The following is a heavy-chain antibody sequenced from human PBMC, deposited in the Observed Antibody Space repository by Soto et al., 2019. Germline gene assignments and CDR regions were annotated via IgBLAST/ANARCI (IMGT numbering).Heavy chain of an antibody. CDR2: IYYSGST. CDR1: GGSISSSSYY. CDR3: ASLPSEYYFDY. Sequence: PSETLSLTCTVSGGSISSSSYYWGWIRQPPGKGLEWIGSIYYSGSTYYNPSLKSRVTISVDTSKNQFSLELSSVTAADTAVYYCASLPSEYYFDYWGKGTLVTVSS. J-gene: IGHJ4*02. V-gene: IGHV4-39*01.